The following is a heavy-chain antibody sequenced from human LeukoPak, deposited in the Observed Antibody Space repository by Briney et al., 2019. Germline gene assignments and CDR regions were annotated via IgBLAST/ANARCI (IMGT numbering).Heavy chain of an antibody. J-gene: IGHJ4*02. D-gene: IGHD2-2*01. CDR3: ARSTTSIVVVPAATV. CDR1: GGSISSYY. Sequence: PSETLSLTCTVSGGSISSYYWSWIRQPPGKGLEWIAYIYYSGSTNYNPSPKSRVTISVDTSKNQFSLKLSSVTAADTAVYYCARSTTSIVVVPAATVWGQGTLVTVSS. CDR2: IYYSGST. V-gene: IGHV4-59*01.